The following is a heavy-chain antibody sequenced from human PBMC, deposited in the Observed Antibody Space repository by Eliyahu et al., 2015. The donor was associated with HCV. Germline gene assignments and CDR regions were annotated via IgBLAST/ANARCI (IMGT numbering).Heavy chain of an antibody. J-gene: IGHJ4*02. CDR3: ARGGGIAAAVSSFDY. Sequence: QVQLVQSGAEVKKPGASVKVSCKASGYTFTSYYMHWVRQAPGQGLEWMGIINPSGGSTSYAQKFQGRVTMTRDTSTSTVYMELSSLRSEDTAVYYCARGGGIAAAVSSFDYWGQGTLVTVSS. CDR2: INPSGGST. D-gene: IGHD6-13*01. V-gene: IGHV1-46*01. CDR1: GYTFTSYY.